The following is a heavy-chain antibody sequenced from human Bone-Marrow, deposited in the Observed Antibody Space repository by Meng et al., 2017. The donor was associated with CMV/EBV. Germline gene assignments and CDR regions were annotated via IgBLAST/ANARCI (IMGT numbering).Heavy chain of an antibody. CDR3: ARDLTMVRGVIIRDNYYYGMDV. V-gene: IGHV1-2*02. Sequence: ASVKVSCKASGYTFTGYYMHWVRQAPGQGLEWMGWINPNSGGTNYAQKFQGRVTMTRDTSISTAYMELSRLRSDDTAVYYCARDLTMVRGVIIRDNYYYGMDVWGQGTTVTVSS. D-gene: IGHD3-10*01. J-gene: IGHJ6*02. CDR2: INPNSGGT. CDR1: GYTFTGYY.